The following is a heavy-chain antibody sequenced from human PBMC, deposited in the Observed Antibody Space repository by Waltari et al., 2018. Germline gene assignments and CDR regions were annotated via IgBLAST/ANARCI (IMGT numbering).Heavy chain of an antibody. J-gene: IGHJ6*03. V-gene: IGHV1-69-2*01. CDR1: GDTFSDYY. Sequence: EVQLVQSGAEVKTPGATVKISCQVSGDTFSDYYIHWVQQAPGKGPEWMGLFDPEDGETIHAEKFQDRVTLTADTSTATAYMELSSLRSEDTAVYYCGTYSSDYLSYYFMDVWGKGTTVTVSS. D-gene: IGHD3-22*01. CDR3: GTYSSDYLSYYFMDV. CDR2: FDPEDGET.